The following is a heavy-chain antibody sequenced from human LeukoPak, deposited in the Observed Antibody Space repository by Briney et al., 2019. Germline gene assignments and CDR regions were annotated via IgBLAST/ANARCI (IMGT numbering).Heavy chain of an antibody. Sequence: SVKVSCKASGYTFTSYAISWVRQAPGQGLEWMGGIIPIFGTANYAQKFQGRVTITADESTSTAYMELSSLRSEDTAVYYCARESSSSQLFDYWGQGTLVTVSS. CDR2: IIPIFGTA. D-gene: IGHD6-6*01. CDR3: ARESSSSQLFDY. V-gene: IGHV1-69*13. J-gene: IGHJ4*02. CDR1: GYTFTSYA.